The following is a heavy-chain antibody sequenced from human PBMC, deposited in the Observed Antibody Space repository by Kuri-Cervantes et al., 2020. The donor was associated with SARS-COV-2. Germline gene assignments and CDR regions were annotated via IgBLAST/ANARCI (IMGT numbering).Heavy chain of an antibody. V-gene: IGHV1-2*06. CDR2: INPNSGGT. D-gene: IGHD6-19*01. Sequence: ASVKVSCKASGYTFTGYYMHWVRQAPGQGLEWMGRINPNSGGTNYAQKFQGRVTMTRDTSISTAYMELSRLRSDDTAVYYCARALIAVAGKNYYGMEVWGQGTTVTVSS. CDR1: GYTFTGYY. CDR3: ARALIAVAGKNYYGMEV. J-gene: IGHJ6*02.